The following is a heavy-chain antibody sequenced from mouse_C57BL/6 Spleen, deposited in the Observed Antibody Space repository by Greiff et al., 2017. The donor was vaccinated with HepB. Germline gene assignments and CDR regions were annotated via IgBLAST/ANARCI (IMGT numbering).Heavy chain of an antibody. CDR1: GFTFTDYY. CDR2: IRNKANGYTT. Sequence: EVQLQESGGGLVQPGGSLSLSCAASGFTFTDYYMSWVRQPPGKALEWLGFIRNKANGYTTEYSASVKGRFTISRDNSQSILYLQMNALRAEDSATYYCARYLSTHYYGSSPFAYWGQGTLVTVSA. CDR3: ARYLSTHYYGSSPFAY. D-gene: IGHD1-1*01. J-gene: IGHJ3*01. V-gene: IGHV7-3*01.